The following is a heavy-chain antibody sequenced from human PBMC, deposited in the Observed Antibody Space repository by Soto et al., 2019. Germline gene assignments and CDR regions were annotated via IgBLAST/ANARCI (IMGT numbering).Heavy chain of an antibody. CDR1: GGTFSSYT. V-gene: IGHV1-69*06. CDR3: ASEGPRATVTFDY. Sequence: QVQLVQSGAEVKKPGSSVRVSCKASGGTFSSYTINWVRQAPGQGLEWMGGIIPFFGTAKYAQKFQGRVTISADKSTSTAYMELSSLKSEDTAVYYCASEGPRATVTFDYWGQGTLVTVSS. CDR2: IIPFFGTA. J-gene: IGHJ4*02. D-gene: IGHD4-17*01.